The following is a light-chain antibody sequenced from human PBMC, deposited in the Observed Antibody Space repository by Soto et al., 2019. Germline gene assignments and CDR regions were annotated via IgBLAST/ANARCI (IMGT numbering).Light chain of an antibody. Sequence: QSVPAQPASVSGSPGHLITISCTGTSRDVGAYIYVSWYQHHPRKAPKVVIYEVTNRPSAVSDRFSGSKSGNTASQTISGLQAQDEADYYCCSYTSSRTDVFGTAPKVTVL. CDR1: SRDVGAYIY. J-gene: IGLJ1*01. V-gene: IGLV2-14*01. CDR3: CSYTSSRTDV. CDR2: EVT.